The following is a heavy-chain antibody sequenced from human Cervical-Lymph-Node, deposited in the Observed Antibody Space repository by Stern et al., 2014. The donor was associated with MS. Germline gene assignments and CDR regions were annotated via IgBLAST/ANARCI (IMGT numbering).Heavy chain of an antibody. CDR2: IMPIFGTA. V-gene: IGHV1-69*01. CDR1: GGTFSSYS. Sequence: VQLVQSGAELKKPGASVKVSCKASGGTFSSYSISWVRQAPGQGLEWMGGIMPIFGTANYAQKFQGRVSITADESTSTAYMELSSLRSEDTAVYYCTRDIAAAGSGAWFDPWGQGTLVTVSS. J-gene: IGHJ5*02. D-gene: IGHD6-13*01. CDR3: TRDIAAAGSGAWFDP.